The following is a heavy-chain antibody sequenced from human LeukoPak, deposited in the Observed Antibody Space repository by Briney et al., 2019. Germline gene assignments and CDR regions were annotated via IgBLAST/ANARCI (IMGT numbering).Heavy chain of an antibody. Sequence: QSGGSLRLSCAASGFTFSSYAMSWVRQAPGKGLEWVSAISGSGGSTYYADSVKGRFTISRDNSKNTLYLQMNSLRAEDTAVYYCAKGYWDIVVVVAATPFDYWGQGTLVTVSS. CDR2: ISGSGGST. CDR1: GFTFSSYA. CDR3: AKGYWDIVVVVAATPFDY. D-gene: IGHD2-15*01. J-gene: IGHJ4*02. V-gene: IGHV3-23*01.